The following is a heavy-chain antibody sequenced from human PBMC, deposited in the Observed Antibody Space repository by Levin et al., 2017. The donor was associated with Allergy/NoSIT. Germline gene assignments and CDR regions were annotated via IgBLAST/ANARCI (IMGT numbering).Heavy chain of an antibody. CDR2: LSYDGNNN. Sequence: GGSLRLSCVASGFTFSTYAMHWVRQAPGKGLEWVAILSYDGNNNNSADSVKGRFTISRDNSKNTLYLQMNSLRPEDTAVYYCATVRLVDTNSYYEALEHWGQGTLVTVSS. CDR3: ATVRLVDTNSYYEALEH. J-gene: IGHJ4*02. CDR1: GFTFSTYA. V-gene: IGHV3-30*04. D-gene: IGHD3-22*01.